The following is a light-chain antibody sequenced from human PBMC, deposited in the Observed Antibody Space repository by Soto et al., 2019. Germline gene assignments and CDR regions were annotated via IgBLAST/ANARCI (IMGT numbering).Light chain of an antibody. J-gene: IGKJ1*01. CDR2: KAS. CDR3: QQYYTYPWT. V-gene: IGKV1-5*03. Sequence: DIQMTQSPSTLSASVGDRVTITCRASQSISSWLAWYQQRPGKAPKLLIYKASNLESGVPSRFSCSGSGTDLTLTISSLHPDDFAAYYCQQYYTYPWTFGPRTKVEIK. CDR1: QSISSW.